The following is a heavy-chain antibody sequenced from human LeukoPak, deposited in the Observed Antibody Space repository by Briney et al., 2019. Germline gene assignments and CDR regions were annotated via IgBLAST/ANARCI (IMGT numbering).Heavy chain of an antibody. V-gene: IGHV4-39*07. CDR1: GDSINSGSYY. Sequence: TASETLSLTCTVFGDSINSGSYYWGWIRQPPGKGLEWFGSISHRGNTYYNPSLRSRVTISVDMSKNQLSLKLSSVTATDTAVYYCARDRGYCTNGVCYTDNWFDPWGQGTLVTVSS. CDR3: ARDRGYCTNGVCYTDNWFDP. D-gene: IGHD2-8*01. CDR2: ISHRGNT. J-gene: IGHJ5*02.